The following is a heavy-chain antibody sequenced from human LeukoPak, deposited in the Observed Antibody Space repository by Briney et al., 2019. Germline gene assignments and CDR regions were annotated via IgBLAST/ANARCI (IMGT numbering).Heavy chain of an antibody. CDR2: IDPSDSYT. CDR3: ARRAYDSSGYQDY. V-gene: IGHV5-10-1*01. J-gene: IGHJ4*02. Sequence: GESLKISCKGSGYSFTSYWISWVRQMPGKGLEWMGRIDPSDSYTNYSPSFQGHVTISADKSISTAYLQWSSLKASDTAMFYCARRAYDSSGYQDYWGQGTLVTVSS. D-gene: IGHD3-22*01. CDR1: GYSFTSYW.